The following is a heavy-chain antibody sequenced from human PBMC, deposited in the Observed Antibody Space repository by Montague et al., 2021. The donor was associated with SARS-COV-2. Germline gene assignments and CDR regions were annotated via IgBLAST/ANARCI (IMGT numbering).Heavy chain of an antibody. D-gene: IGHD6-13*01. CDR1: GDSVGIVNAA. CDR2: SHYLSKWHY. V-gene: IGHV6-1*01. Sequence: CAISGDSVGIVNAARSWDRHTSSLHLRQLLVSHYLSKWHYDYAVSFKSRILIIPNTSENQFSLQLSSVTPEDTAVYYCARDAHIGSTWPFSGYGMDVWGQGTTVTVSS. J-gene: IGHJ6*02. CDR3: ARDAHIGSTWPFSGYGMDV.